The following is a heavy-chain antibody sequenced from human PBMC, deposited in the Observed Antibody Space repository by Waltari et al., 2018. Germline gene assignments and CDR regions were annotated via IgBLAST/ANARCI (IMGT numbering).Heavy chain of an antibody. CDR2: IYYSGST. CDR3: ARTAYDHLTGYPTLDH. Sequence: QVQLQESGPGLVKPSETLSLTCSVSGAYFESSSHYWGWVRQPPGKGLELIGSIYYSGSTYYNPSLKSRVNMSVDTANYQFSLKVTSVTAADTAIYYCARTAYDHLTGYPTLDHWGQGILVTVSS. J-gene: IGHJ4*02. V-gene: IGHV4-39*07. D-gene: IGHD3-9*01. CDR1: GAYFESSSHY.